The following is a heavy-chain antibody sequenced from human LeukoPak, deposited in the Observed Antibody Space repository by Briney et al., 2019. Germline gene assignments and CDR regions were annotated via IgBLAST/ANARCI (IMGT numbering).Heavy chain of an antibody. CDR1: GLTFSNYA. D-gene: IGHD7-27*01. V-gene: IGHV3-23*01. CDR3: ARETNWGNDY. Sequence: GGSLRLSCEVSGLTFSNYAMSWVRQAPGKGLEWVSSISGSGRKTYYADSVKGRFTISRDNSKNSLYLQMNSLRAEDTAVYYCARETNWGNDYWGQGTLVTVSS. CDR2: ISGSGRKT. J-gene: IGHJ4*02.